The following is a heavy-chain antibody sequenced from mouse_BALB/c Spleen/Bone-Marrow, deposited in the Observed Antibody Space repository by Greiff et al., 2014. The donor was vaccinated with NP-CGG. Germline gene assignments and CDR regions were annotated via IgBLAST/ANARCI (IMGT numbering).Heavy chain of an antibody. Sequence: VQLQESGAELVRPGASVTLSCKASGYTFTDYEMHWVKQTPVHGLEWIGAIDPETGGTAYNQKFKGKATLTADKSSSTAYMELRSLTSEDSAVYYCTREGYGNPYYFDYWGQGTTLTVSS. D-gene: IGHD2-1*01. CDR2: IDPETGGT. CDR3: TREGYGNPYYFDY. V-gene: IGHV1-15*01. J-gene: IGHJ2*01. CDR1: GYTFTDYE.